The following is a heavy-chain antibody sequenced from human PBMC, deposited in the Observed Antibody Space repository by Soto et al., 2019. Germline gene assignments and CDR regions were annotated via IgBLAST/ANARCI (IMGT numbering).Heavy chain of an antibody. V-gene: IGHV3-23*01. D-gene: IGHD1-1*01. Sequence: PGRSLRLSCAASGFTFSSFGMHWARQAPGKGLEWVSSITDSGSSTYYADSVKGRFTISRDNSKNTLYLQMDSLRAEDTAVYYCAKGYAYPDYRGQGTPVTVSS. CDR1: GFTFSSFG. J-gene: IGHJ4*02. CDR2: ITDSGSST. CDR3: AKGYAYPDY.